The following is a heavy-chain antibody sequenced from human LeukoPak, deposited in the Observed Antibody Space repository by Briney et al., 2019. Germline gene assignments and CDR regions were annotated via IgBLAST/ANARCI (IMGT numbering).Heavy chain of an antibody. V-gene: IGHV3-64*01. D-gene: IGHD3-10*01. Sequence: GGSLRLSCAAAGFTFSSYAMHWVRQAPGKGLEYVSAISSNGGSTYYANSVKGRFTSSRDNSKNTLYLQMGSLRAEDMAVYYCARDGHYYGSGSYYRDYYYYGMDVWGQGTTVTVSS. J-gene: IGHJ6*02. CDR3: ARDGHYYGSGSYYRDYYYYGMDV. CDR2: ISSNGGST. CDR1: GFTFSSYA.